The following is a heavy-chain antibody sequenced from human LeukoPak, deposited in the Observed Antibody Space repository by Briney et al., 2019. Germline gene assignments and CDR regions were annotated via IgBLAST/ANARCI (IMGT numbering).Heavy chain of an antibody. Sequence: GGSLRLSCAASGFTFSSYAMSWVRQAQGKGLEWVSAISGSGGSTYYADSMKGRFTIARRTSEQPLYLQMNSLRAEDTAVYYCAKDEYSSGWYPDYYYGMDVWGQGTTVTVSS. D-gene: IGHD6-19*01. J-gene: IGHJ6*02. CDR1: GFTFSSYA. V-gene: IGHV3-23*01. CDR3: AKDEYSSGWYPDYYYGMDV. CDR2: ISGSGGST.